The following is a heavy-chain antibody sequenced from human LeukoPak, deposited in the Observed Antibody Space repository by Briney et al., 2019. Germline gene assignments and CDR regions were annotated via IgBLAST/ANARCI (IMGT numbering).Heavy chain of an antibody. J-gene: IGHJ4*02. CDR1: GDSVPSNSAA. Sequence: SQTLSLTCAISGDSVPSNSAAWNWIRQSPSRGLEWLGRTYYRSRWYNDYAVSVKSRINISPDTSRNQFSLQLDSVTPEDTAVYYCARLDANFADSWGQGTLVTVSS. V-gene: IGHV6-1*01. CDR3: ARLDANFADS. D-gene: IGHD1-7*01. CDR2: TYYRSRWYN.